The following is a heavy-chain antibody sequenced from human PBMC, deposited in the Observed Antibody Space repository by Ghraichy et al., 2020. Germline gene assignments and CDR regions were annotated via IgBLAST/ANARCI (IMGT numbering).Heavy chain of an antibody. Sequence: GESLNISCAASGFAVSSNYMNWVRQAPGKGLEWVSVIYSGGNTYYVDSVKGRFTISRDNSKNTLYLQMNSLRAEDTAVYYCARDGGFDSRRYYFDYWGQGILVTVSS. J-gene: IGHJ4*02. V-gene: IGHV3-53*01. CDR2: IYSGGNT. CDR3: ARDGGFDSRRYYFDY. D-gene: IGHD3-22*01. CDR1: GFAVSSNY.